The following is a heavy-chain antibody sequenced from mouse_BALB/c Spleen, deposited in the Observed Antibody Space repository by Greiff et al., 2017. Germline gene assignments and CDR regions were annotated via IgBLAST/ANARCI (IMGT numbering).Heavy chain of an antibody. CDR1: GYTFTSYW. CDR2: INPSTGYT. J-gene: IGHJ2*01. D-gene: IGHD1-2*01. Sequence: QVQLKESGAELAKPGASVKMSCKASGYTFTSYWMHWVKQRPGQGLEWIGYINPSTGYTEYNQKFKSKATLTVDKSSSTAYMQLSSLTSEDSAVYYCARIHYYGYYFDYWGQGTTLTVSS. CDR3: ARIHYYGYYFDY. V-gene: IGHV1-7*01.